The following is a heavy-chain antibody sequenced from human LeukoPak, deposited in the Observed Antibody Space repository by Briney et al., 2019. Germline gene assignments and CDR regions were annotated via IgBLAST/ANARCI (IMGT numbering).Heavy chain of an antibody. CDR1: GGSITSSY. CDR2: IHASGNT. J-gene: IGHJ4*02. CDR3: ARGTYDLNY. D-gene: IGHD5-12*01. V-gene: IGHV4-4*07. Sequence: SETLSLTCTVSGGSITSSYWSWIRRSAGKGLEWIGRIHASGNTKFNPSLKSRVTMSVDTSKNQFSLKLTSVTAADTAVYYCARGTYDLNYWGQGILVTVSS.